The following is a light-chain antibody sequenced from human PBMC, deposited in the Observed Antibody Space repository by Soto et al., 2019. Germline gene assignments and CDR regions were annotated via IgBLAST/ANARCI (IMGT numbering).Light chain of an antibody. J-gene: IGKJ4*01. CDR3: QQYGNLPLT. CDR1: QGISNY. CDR2: DAS. V-gene: IGKV1-33*01. Sequence: DIQMTQSPSSLSASVGDRVTITCQASQGISNYLNWYQQKPGKAPKLLIYDASNLETGVPSRFSGSGSGTDFTFTINSLQPEDIAGYYCQQYGNLPLTFGGGTKVEIK.